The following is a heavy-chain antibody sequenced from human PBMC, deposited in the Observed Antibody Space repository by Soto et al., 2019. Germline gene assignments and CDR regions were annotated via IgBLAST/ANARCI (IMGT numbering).Heavy chain of an antibody. J-gene: IGHJ4*02. CDR1: GGSISSSN. V-gene: IGHV3-23*01. Sequence: PSETLSLTCAVSGGSISSSNWWSWVRQAPGKGLEWVSAISGSGGSTYYADSVKGRFTISRDNSKNTLYLQMNSLRAEDTAVYYCAKDMNPDELWSPLFDYWGQGTLVTVSS. CDR2: ISGSGGST. CDR3: AKDMNPDELWSPLFDY. D-gene: IGHD5-18*01.